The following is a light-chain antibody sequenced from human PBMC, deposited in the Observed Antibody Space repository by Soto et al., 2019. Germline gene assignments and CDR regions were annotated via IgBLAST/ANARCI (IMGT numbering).Light chain of an antibody. CDR2: EVS. CDR1: SSDVGTYNY. CDR3: TSSTTGSLYV. V-gene: IGLV2-14*01. Sequence: QSALTQPASVSGSPGQSITISCTGTSSDVGTYNYVSWYQHHPGKAPKLIIYEVSNRPSGVSNRFSGSKSGNTASLTISGLQAEDEADYFCTSSTTGSLYVFGTGTKLTVL. J-gene: IGLJ1*01.